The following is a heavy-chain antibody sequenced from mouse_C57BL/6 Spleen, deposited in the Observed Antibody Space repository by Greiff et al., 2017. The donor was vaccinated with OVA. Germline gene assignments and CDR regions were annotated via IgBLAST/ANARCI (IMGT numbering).Heavy chain of an antibody. CDR3: ARVYDGYYGAMDY. J-gene: IGHJ4*01. CDR2: ISYDGSN. V-gene: IGHV3-6*01. CDR1: GYSITSGYY. D-gene: IGHD2-3*01. Sequence: EVQLQESGPGLVKPSQSLSLTCSVTGYSITSGYYWNWIRQFPGNKLEWMGYISYDGSNNYNPSLKNRISITRDTSKNQFFLKLNSVTTEDTATYYCARVYDGYYGAMDYWGQGTSVTVSS.